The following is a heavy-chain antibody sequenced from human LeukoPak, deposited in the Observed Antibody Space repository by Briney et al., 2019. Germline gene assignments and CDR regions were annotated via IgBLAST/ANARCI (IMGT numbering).Heavy chain of an antibody. CDR2: IIPNFGTA. CDR3: ARDFEDCSGGSCLYYFDY. V-gene: IGHV1-69*05. CDR1: GGTFSSHA. Sequence: ASVKVSCKASGGTFSSHAISWVRQAPGQGLEWMGRIIPNFGTANYAQKFQGRVTITTDESTSTAYMELSSLRSEDTAVYYCARDFEDCSGGSCLYYFDYWGQGTLVTVSS. D-gene: IGHD2-15*01. J-gene: IGHJ4*02.